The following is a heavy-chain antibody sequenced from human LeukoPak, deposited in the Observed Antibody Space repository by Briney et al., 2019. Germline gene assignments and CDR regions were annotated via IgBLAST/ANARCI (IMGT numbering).Heavy chain of an antibody. CDR1: GGSIGSGSYY. Sequence: SQTLSLTCTVSGGSIGSGSYYWSWIRQPAGKGLEWIGRIYTSGSTNYNPSLKSRVTISVDTSKNQFSLKLSSVTAADTAVYYCARGVMVRGVLGWFDPWGQGTLVTVSS. D-gene: IGHD3-10*01. V-gene: IGHV4-61*02. CDR2: IYTSGST. J-gene: IGHJ5*02. CDR3: ARGVMVRGVLGWFDP.